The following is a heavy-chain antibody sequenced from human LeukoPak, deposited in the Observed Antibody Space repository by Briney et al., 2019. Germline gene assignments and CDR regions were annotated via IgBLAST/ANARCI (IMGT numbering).Heavy chain of an antibody. V-gene: IGHV3-23*01. J-gene: IGHJ4*02. CDR1: GFTFSSYA. CDR2: ISGSGGNT. Sequence: GGSLRLSCAASGFTFSSYAMSWVRQAPGKGLEWVSVISGSGGNTYYADFVEGRFTISRDKSKNTLYLQMNSLRAEDTAVYYCAKDAAGPEYWGQGTLVTVSS. CDR3: AKDAAGPEY. D-gene: IGHD6-13*01.